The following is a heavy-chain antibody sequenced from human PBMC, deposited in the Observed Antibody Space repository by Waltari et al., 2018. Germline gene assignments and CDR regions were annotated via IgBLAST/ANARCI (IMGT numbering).Heavy chain of an antibody. V-gene: IGHV4-4*07. CDR1: GGSISSYY. D-gene: IGHD6-13*01. CDR3: AREPSSSWYGDYYYYMDV. CDR2: IYTSGST. Sequence: QVQLQESGPGLVKPSETLSLTCTVSGGSISSYYWSWIRQPAGKGLEWIGRIYTSGSTNYNPSLKSRVTMSVDTSKNQFSLKLSSVTAADTAVYYCAREPSSSWYGDYYYYMDVRGKGTTVTVSS. J-gene: IGHJ6*03.